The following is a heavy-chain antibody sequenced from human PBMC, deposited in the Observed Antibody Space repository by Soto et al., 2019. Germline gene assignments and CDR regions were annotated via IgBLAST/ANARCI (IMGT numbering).Heavy chain of an antibody. V-gene: IGHV1-69*02. J-gene: IGHJ4*02. D-gene: IGHD1-1*01. CDR3: ASSVQLERPGFDY. Sequence: KVSCKASGGTFSSYTISWVRQAPGQGLEWMGRIIPILGIANYAQKFQGRVTITADKSTSTAYMELSSLRSEDTAVYYCASSVQLERPGFDYWGQGTLVTVSS. CDR2: IIPILGIA. CDR1: GGTFSSYT.